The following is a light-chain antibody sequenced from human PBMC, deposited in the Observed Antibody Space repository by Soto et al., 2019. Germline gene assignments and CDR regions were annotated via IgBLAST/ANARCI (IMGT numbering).Light chain of an antibody. Sequence: DIQLTQSPSTLSASVGDRVTITCRASQTVRNWLAWFQQKPGKAPRLLIHKASSLGSGAPSRVSGSGSGTAFTLTISSLQDEDVATYFCQQYSAYWTFGQRTKVEIK. CDR1: QTVRNW. CDR3: QQYSAYWT. J-gene: IGKJ1*01. CDR2: KAS. V-gene: IGKV1-5*03.